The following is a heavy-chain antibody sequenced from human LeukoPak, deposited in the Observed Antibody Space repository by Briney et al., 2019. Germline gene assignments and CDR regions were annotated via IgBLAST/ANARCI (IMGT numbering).Heavy chain of an antibody. V-gene: IGHV3-21*01. J-gene: IGHJ4*02. CDR1: GFTFSSYS. CDR2: IIISSSYI. CDR3: ARGDITMVRGEDYCEY. D-gene: IGHD3-10*01. Sequence: GGSLRLSCAASGFTFSSYSMNWVRQAPGKGLEWGSSIIISSSYIYYADSVKGRFTISRDNAKNSLYLQMNSLRAEDTAVYYCARGDITMVRGEDYCEYWGQETVDSVFS.